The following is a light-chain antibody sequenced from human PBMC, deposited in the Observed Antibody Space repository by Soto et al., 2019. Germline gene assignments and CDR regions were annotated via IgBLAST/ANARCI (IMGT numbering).Light chain of an antibody. CDR2: DVS. V-gene: IGLV2-14*01. CDR3: SLYTGRTPPVV. Sequence: QSALTQPASVSGSPGQSITISCTGTSSDIGVYNFVSWYQQHPGKAPKLMFYDVSNRPSGVSNRCSGSKSGNTASLTISGLQAEDEADYYCSLYTGRTPPVVFGGGTKVTVL. CDR1: SSDIGVYNF. J-gene: IGLJ2*01.